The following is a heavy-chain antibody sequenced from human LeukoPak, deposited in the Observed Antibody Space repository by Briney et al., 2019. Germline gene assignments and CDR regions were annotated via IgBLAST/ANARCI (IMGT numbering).Heavy chain of an antibody. CDR3: AKVGVEAAAGFSRPGYFDY. Sequence: HPGGSLRLSCAASGFTFSSYAMSWVRQAPGKGLEWVSAISGSGGSTYYADSVKGRFTISRDNSKNTLYLQMNSLRAEDTAVYYCAKVGVEAAAGFSRPGYFDYWGQGTLVTVSS. D-gene: IGHD6-13*01. CDR1: GFTFSSYA. V-gene: IGHV3-23*01. J-gene: IGHJ4*02. CDR2: ISGSGGST.